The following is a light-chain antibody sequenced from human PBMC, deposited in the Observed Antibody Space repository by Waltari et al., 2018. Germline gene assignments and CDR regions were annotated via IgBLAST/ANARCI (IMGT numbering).Light chain of an antibody. V-gene: IGKV4-1*01. CDR3: QQYYTTPLT. J-gene: IGKJ4*01. CDR1: QSVLYSTNNQNY. CDR2: WAS. Sequence: DIVMTQSPDSLAVSLGERATINCKSSQSVLYSTNNQNYLAWYHQKPGQPPNLLIYWASTRESGVPDRFSGSGSGTDFTLTISSLQAEDVAVYYCQQYYTTPLTFGGGTKVEIK.